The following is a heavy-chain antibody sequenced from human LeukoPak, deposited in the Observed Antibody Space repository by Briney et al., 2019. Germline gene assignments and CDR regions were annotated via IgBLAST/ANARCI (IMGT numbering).Heavy chain of an antibody. D-gene: IGHD3-10*01. V-gene: IGHV3-7*01. J-gene: IGHJ4*02. CDR1: GFTFSDYW. Sequence: GGSLRLSCAASGFTFSDYWMNWVRQAPGKGLEWVASIRQDGNEKYYVDSVKGRFTISRDNAKNTLYLQMNNLRAEDTAIYYCATDYYVSGSYYRLFYWGQGTLVTVSS. CDR3: ATDYYVSGSYYRLFY. CDR2: IRQDGNEK.